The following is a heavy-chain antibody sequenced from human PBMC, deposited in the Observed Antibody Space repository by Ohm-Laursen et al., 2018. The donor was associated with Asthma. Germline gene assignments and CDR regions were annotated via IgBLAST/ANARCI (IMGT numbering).Heavy chain of an antibody. CDR1: GGSISSYY. V-gene: IGHV4-59*01. Sequence: SETLSLTWTVSGGSISSYYWSWIRQPPGKGLEWIGYIYYSGSTNYNPSLKSRVTISVDTSKNQFSLKLSSVTAADTAVYYCARGSYDSSGYPYGYFDLWGRGTLVTVSS. J-gene: IGHJ2*01. CDR3: ARGSYDSSGYPYGYFDL. CDR2: IYYSGST. D-gene: IGHD3-22*01.